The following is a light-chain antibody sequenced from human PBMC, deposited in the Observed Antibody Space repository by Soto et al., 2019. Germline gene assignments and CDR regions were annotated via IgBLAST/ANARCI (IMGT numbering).Light chain of an antibody. CDR3: QQYYYWPLT. J-gene: IGKJ4*01. CDR1: QSVRSS. CDR2: GAS. V-gene: IGKV3-15*01. Sequence: EIVMTQSPATLSVSPGERATLSCRASQSVRSSLAWYQHKPGQAPRLVIYGASTRATGTPARFSGSGSGTEFTLTISSLQSEDFAVYYCQQYYYWPLTFGGGTKVDIK.